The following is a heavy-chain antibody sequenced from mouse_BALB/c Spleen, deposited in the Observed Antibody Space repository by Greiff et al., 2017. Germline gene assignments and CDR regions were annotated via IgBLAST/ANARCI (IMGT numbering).Heavy chain of an antibody. J-gene: IGHJ4*01. D-gene: IGHD1-2*01. CDR2: IWGDGST. CDR3: ARGGISLLRLHYAMDY. V-gene: IGHV2-6-7*01. CDR1: GFSLTGYG. Sequence: VKVVESGPGLVAPSQSLSITCTVSGFSLTGYGVNWVRQPPGKGLEWLGMIWGDGSTDYNSALKSRLSISKDNSKSQVFLKMNSLQTDDTARYYCARGGISLLRLHYAMDYWGQGTSVTVSS.